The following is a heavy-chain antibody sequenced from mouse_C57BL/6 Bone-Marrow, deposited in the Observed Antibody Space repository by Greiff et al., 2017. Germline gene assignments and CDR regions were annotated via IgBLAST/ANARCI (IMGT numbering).Heavy chain of an antibody. CDR2: INSDGGST. V-gene: IGHV5-2*01. CDR3: ARHEGYGYPAWFAY. J-gene: IGHJ3*01. CDR1: EYEFPSHD. D-gene: IGHD2-2*01. Sequence: EVKLQESGGGLMQPGESLKLSCESNEYEFPSHDMSWVRKTPEKRLELVAAINSDGGSTYYPDTMERRFINSRDNTKKTLYLQMSSLRSEDTALYYCARHEGYGYPAWFAYWGQGTLVTVSA.